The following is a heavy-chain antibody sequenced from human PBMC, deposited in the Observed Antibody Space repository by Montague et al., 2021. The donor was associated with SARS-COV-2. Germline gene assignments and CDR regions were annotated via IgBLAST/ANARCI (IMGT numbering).Heavy chain of an antibody. V-gene: IGHV2-70*11. CDR2: IDWDADD. J-gene: IGHJ4*02. CDR1: GFSLTTNGMC. Sequence: PALVKPTQSLILTCTFSGFSLTTNGMCVSWIRQPPGKALEWPARIDWDADDYYSTSLTTRLTISKDTSKNQVVLTMTNMDPVDTATYYCARTRAYYYDSSGYSYCIDEWGQGTMVTVSS. D-gene: IGHD3-22*01. CDR3: ARTRAYYYDSSGYSYCIDE.